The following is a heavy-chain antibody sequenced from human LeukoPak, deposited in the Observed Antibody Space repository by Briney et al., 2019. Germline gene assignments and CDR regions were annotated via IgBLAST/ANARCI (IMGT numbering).Heavy chain of an antibody. D-gene: IGHD6-19*01. Sequence: GGSLRLSCAASGFTFSSYAMHWVRQAPGKGLEWVAVISYDGSNKYYADSVKGRFTISRDNSKNMLYLQMNSLRAEDTAVYYCARGKRSSGWYPTDYWGQGTLVTVSS. CDR3: ARGKRSSGWYPTDY. V-gene: IGHV3-30*04. CDR2: ISYDGSNK. J-gene: IGHJ4*02. CDR1: GFTFSSYA.